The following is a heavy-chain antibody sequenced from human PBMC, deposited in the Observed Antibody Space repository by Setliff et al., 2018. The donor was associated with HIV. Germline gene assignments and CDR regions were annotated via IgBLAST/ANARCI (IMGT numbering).Heavy chain of an antibody. V-gene: IGHV4-34*01. Sequence: PSETLSLTCAVYGGSFNDYFWSWIRLPPGKGLEWVGAINHGGSTNFNPSLKSRVSISVDTSKNQFSLKLSSVTAADTAVYYCARMVVGDYNNYYYYYYMDVWGKGTTVTVSS. CDR3: ARMVVGDYNNYYYYYYMDV. D-gene: IGHD4-4*01. CDR1: GGSFNDYF. CDR2: INHGGST. J-gene: IGHJ6*03.